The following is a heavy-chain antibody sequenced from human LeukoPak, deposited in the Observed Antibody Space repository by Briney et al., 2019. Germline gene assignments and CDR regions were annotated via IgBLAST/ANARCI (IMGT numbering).Heavy chain of an antibody. CDR1: GGSFSAYY. CDR3: AHTESILTSNSPSDV. Sequence: PSETLSLTCAVYGGSFSAYYWGWIRQPPGKGLEWIGEINHSGTTNYNPSLKSRVTISVDTSKNQFSLKLNSVTAADTAVYYCAHTESILTSNSPSDVWGPGTTVTVSS. CDR2: INHSGTT. V-gene: IGHV4-34*01. J-gene: IGHJ6*02. D-gene: IGHD3-9*01.